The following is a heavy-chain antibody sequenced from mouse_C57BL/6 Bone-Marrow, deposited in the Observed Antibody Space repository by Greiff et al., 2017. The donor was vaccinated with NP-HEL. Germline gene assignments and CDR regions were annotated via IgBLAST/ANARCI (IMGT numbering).Heavy chain of an antibody. CDR2: ISSGSSTI. V-gene: IGHV5-17*01. Sequence: EVKLMESGGGLVKPGGSLKLSCAASGFTFSDYGMHWVRQAPEKGLEWVAYISSGSSTIYYADTVKGRVTISRDKAKNTLFLQMTSLRSEDTAMYYCAREVFYYVKRYYARDYWGQGTSVTVSS. CDR1: GFTFSDYG. D-gene: IGHD2-1*01. CDR3: AREVFYYVKRYYARDY. J-gene: IGHJ4*01.